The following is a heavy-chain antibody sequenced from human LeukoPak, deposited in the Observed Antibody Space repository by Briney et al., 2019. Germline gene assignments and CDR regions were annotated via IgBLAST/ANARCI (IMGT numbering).Heavy chain of an antibody. CDR2: IWYDGSNK. CDR3: AREEMAVAGTDAFDI. J-gene: IGHJ3*02. CDR1: GFTFSSYG. V-gene: IGHV3-33*01. D-gene: IGHD6-19*01. Sequence: PGGSLRLSCAASGFTFSSYGMHWVRQAPGKGLEWVAVIWYDGSNKYYADSVKGRFTISRDNSKNTLYLQMNSLRAEDTAVYYCAREEMAVAGTDAFDIWGQGTMVTVSS.